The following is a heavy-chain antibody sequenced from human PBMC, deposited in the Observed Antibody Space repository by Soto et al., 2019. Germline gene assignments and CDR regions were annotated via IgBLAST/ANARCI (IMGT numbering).Heavy chain of an antibody. V-gene: IGHV4-59*01. Sequence: PSETLSLTCTVSVGSISSYYWSLIRQRPGKGLECIWYIYYSGTTNYNPSLKSRVTISVDTSKNQFSLKVTSVIAAETAVYYCASGYISGWDPVYDFHSWRKVNLVTVSS. J-gene: IGHJ4*02. CDR1: VGSISSYY. CDR3: ASGYISGWDPVYDFHS. CDR2: IYYSGTT. D-gene: IGHD6-19*01.